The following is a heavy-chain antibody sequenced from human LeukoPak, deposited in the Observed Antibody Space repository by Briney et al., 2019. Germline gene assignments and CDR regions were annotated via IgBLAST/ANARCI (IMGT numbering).Heavy chain of an antibody. CDR3: ARENTAMVGSDY. V-gene: IGHV3-53*01. J-gene: IGHJ4*02. Sequence: GGSLRLSCAASGFTVSSNYMSWVRQAPGKGLEWVSVIYSGGSTYYADSVKGRFTISRDNSKNTLYLQMNSLRAEDTAVHYCARENTAMVGSDYWGQGTLVTVSS. D-gene: IGHD5-18*01. CDR2: IYSGGST. CDR1: GFTVSSNY.